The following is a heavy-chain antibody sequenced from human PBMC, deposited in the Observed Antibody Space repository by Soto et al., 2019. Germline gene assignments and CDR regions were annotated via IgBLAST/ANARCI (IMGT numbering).Heavy chain of an antibody. D-gene: IGHD3-9*01. CDR1: GGSISNFY. J-gene: IGHJ6*03. V-gene: IGHV4-59*08. Sequence: PSETLSLTCTVPGGSISNFYWSWIRQPPGKGLEWIGYVYYTGSTSYNPSLKRRVTFSADSSRGQFSLRLNSVTAADTAVYYCARTVLGPDLLADSFVDYYYYMDVWGQGTTVTVSS. CDR3: ARTVLGPDLLADSFVDYYYYMDV. CDR2: VYYTGST.